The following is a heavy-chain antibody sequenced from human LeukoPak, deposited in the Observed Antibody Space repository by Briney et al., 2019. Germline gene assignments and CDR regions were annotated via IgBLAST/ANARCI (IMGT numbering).Heavy chain of an antibody. CDR1: GFTFNSYC. J-gene: IGHJ4*02. V-gene: IGHV3-30*18. D-gene: IGHD3-10*01. CDR3: AKPYYYGSRSYMDY. CDR2: ILYDGSNT. Sequence: GSLRLSCAGSGFTFNSYCMHWVRQAPGKGLGWVGVILYDGSNTYYAESVRGRFTISRDNSKNMLYLQMNNLRAEDTAVYYCAKPYYYGSRSYMDYWRQGTLVSVSS.